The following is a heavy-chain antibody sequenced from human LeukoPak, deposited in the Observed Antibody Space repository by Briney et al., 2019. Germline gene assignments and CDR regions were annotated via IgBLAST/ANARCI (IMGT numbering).Heavy chain of an antibody. V-gene: IGHV4-59*04. Sequence: SETLSLTCTVSGGSVSFDYWSWIRQPPGKGLEWIGSIYYSGNTYYNASLKSQVSISINTSKNQFSLRLTSVTAADTAVYYCARQTGSGLFILPGGQGTLVTVSS. J-gene: IGHJ4*02. CDR3: ARQTGSGLFILP. CDR2: IYYSGNT. D-gene: IGHD3/OR15-3a*01. CDR1: GGSVSFDY.